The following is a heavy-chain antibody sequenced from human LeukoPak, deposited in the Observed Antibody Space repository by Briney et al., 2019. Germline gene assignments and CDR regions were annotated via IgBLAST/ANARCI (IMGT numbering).Heavy chain of an antibody. Sequence: SETLSLTCAVYGGSFSGYYWSWIRQPPGKGLEWIGEINHSGSTNYNPSLKSRVTISVDTSKNQFSLKLSSVTAADKAVYYCARGLGFDYWGQGTLVTVSS. V-gene: IGHV4-34*01. CDR2: INHSGST. CDR1: GGSFSGYY. CDR3: ARGLGFDY. J-gene: IGHJ4*02. D-gene: IGHD7-27*01.